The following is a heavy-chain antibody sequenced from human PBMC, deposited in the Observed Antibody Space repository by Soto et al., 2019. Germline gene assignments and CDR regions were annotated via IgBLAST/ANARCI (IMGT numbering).Heavy chain of an antibody. CDR1: GGSISSYY. J-gene: IGHJ6*02. V-gene: IGHV4-59*12. CDR3: ARGGFGVVTNYYYYGMDV. CDR2: IYYSGST. Sequence: SETLSLTCTVSGGSISSYYWSWIRQPPGKGLEWIGYIYYSGSTYYNPSLKSRVTISVDTSKNQLSLKLSSVTAADTAVYYCARGGFGVVTNYYYYGMDVWGQGTTVTVSS. D-gene: IGHD3-3*01.